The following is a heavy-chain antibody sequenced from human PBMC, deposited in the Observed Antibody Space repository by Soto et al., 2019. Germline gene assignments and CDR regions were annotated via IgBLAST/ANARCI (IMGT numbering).Heavy chain of an antibody. CDR3: ARAYYYDILTGYRPGSHFDY. CDR1: GDSVSSNSAA. D-gene: IGHD3-9*01. Sequence: SQTLSLTCVISGDSVSSNSAAWNWIRQSPSRGLEWLGRTYYRSKWYNDYAVSVKSRITINPDTSKNQFSLQLNSVTPEDTAVYYCARAYYYDILTGYRPGSHFDYWGQGTLVTVSS. J-gene: IGHJ4*02. V-gene: IGHV6-1*01. CDR2: TYYRSKWYN.